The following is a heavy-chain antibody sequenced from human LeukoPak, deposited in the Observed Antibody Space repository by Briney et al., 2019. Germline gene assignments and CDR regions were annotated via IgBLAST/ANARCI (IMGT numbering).Heavy chain of an antibody. CDR2: IIPILGIA. Sequence: SVKVSCKASGGTFSSYTISWVRQAPGQGLEWMGRIIPILGIANYAQKFQGRVTITADKSTSTTYMELSSLRSEDTAVYYCASNGMDSYGFLYYFDYWGQGTLVTVSS. J-gene: IGHJ4*02. CDR3: ASNGMDSYGFLYYFDY. V-gene: IGHV1-69*02. D-gene: IGHD5-18*01. CDR1: GGTFSSYT.